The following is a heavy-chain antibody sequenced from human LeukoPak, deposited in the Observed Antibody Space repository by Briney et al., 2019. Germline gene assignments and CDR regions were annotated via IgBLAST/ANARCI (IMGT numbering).Heavy chain of an antibody. J-gene: IGHJ4*02. CDR3: AKDGNYYGSRSYPPADN. CDR2: ISYDGSNK. V-gene: IGHV3-30*18. Sequence: PGGSLRLSCVASGFSFSSYGMHWVRQAPGKGLEWVAVISYDGSNKYYADSVKGRFTISRDNSKNTLYLQMNSLRGEDTAVYYCAKDGNYYGSRSYPPADNWGQGTLVTVSS. D-gene: IGHD3-10*01. CDR1: GFSFSSYG.